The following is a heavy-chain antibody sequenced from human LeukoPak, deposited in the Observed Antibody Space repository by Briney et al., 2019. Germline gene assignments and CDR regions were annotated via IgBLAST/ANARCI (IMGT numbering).Heavy chain of an antibody. V-gene: IGHV3-7*03. CDR3: ARARSMVRGVEYWFDP. J-gene: IGHJ5*02. Sequence: GGSLRLSCAASGSTFSSYWMSWVRQAPGKGLEWVANIKQDGSEKYYVDSVKGRFTISRDNAKNSLYLQMNSLRAEDTAVYYCARARSMVRGVEYWFDPWGQGTLVTVSS. D-gene: IGHD3-10*01. CDR1: GSTFSSYW. CDR2: IKQDGSEK.